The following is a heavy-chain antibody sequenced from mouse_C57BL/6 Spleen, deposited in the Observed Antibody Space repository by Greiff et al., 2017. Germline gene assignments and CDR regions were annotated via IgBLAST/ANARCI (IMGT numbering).Heavy chain of an antibody. CDR2: IYPSDSET. J-gene: IGHJ2*01. Sequence: QVQLQQPGAELVRPGSSVKLSCKASGYTFTSYWMDWAKQRPGQGLEWIGNIYPSDSETHYNQKFKDKATLTVDKSSSTAYMQLSSLTSEDSAVYYCARGTTVVAPDYWGQGTTLTVSS. CDR1: GYTFTSYW. V-gene: IGHV1-61*01. D-gene: IGHD1-1*01. CDR3: ARGTTVVAPDY.